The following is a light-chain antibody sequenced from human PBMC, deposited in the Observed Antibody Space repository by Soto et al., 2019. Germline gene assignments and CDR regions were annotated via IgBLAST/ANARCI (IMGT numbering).Light chain of an antibody. CDR2: DVS. J-gene: IGKJ1*01. Sequence: DIVLTQSPGTLYLSPGERATLSCRSSQSVSSNYLAWYQQKPDQAPRLVIYDVSGRATGIPDRFSGSGSGTDITLIISRLEPEGSAVYYCQQYGISPTFGQGTKVEIK. V-gene: IGKV3-20*01. CDR1: QSVSSNY. CDR3: QQYGISPT.